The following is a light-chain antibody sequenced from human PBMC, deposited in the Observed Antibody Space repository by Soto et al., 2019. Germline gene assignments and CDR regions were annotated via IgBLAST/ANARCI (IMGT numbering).Light chain of an antibody. CDR2: SAS. CDR3: QKYNTVPST. CDR1: QGIGNS. V-gene: IGKV1-27*01. Sequence: DIQMTQSPPSLSASVGDRVTITCRASQGIGNSLAWYQQKPGTVPKLLIYSASTLQSGVPSRFSGSGSGTDFTLTISSLQTEEVAAYYCQKYNTVPSTLGQATRLAIK. J-gene: IGKJ5*01.